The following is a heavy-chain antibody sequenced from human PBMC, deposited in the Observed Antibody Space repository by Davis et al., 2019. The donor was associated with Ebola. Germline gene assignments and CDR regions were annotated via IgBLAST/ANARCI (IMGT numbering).Heavy chain of an antibody. CDR3: ARDRARMYSSGFFDAFDI. D-gene: IGHD6-19*01. CDR1: GFTFSSYW. Sequence: GESLKISCAASGFTFSSYWMSWVRQAPGKGLEWVANIKQDGSEKYYVDSVKGRFTISRDNSKNTLYLQMNSLRAEDTAVYYCARDRARMYSSGFFDAFDIWGQGTMVTVSS. V-gene: IGHV3-7*01. J-gene: IGHJ3*02. CDR2: IKQDGSEK.